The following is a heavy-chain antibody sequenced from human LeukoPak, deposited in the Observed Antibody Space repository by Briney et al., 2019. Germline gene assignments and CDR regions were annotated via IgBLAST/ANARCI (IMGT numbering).Heavy chain of an antibody. V-gene: IGHV4-38-2*02. CDR1: GYSISSGYY. Sequence: SETLSLTCTVSGYSISSGYYWGWIRQPPGKGLEWIGSIYHSGSTYYNPSLKSRVTISVDTSKDQFSLKLTSVTAADTAVYYCARGYSSSWYLNWFDPWGQGTLVTVSS. J-gene: IGHJ5*02. CDR3: ARGYSSSWYLNWFDP. CDR2: IYHSGST. D-gene: IGHD6-13*01.